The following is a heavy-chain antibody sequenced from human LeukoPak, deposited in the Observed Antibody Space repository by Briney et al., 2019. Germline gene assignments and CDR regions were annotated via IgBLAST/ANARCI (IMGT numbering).Heavy chain of an antibody. Sequence: ASVTVSFTSSVGTFSSYAISWVRQAPGQGLEWMGRIIPILGIANYAQKFQGRVTITADKSTSTAYMELSSLRSEDTAVYYCARVQRDSSGLSVFDYWGQGTLVTVSS. V-gene: IGHV1-69*04. CDR3: ARVQRDSSGLSVFDY. D-gene: IGHD3-22*01. J-gene: IGHJ4*02. CDR2: IIPILGIA. CDR1: VGTFSSYA.